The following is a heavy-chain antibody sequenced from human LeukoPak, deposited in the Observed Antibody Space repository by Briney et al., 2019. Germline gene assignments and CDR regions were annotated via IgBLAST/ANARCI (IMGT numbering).Heavy chain of an antibody. Sequence: GGSLRLSCAASGFTFSSYAMSWVRQAPGKGLEWVSAISGSGGSTYYADSVKGRFTISRDNSKNTLYLQMNSLRAEDTAVYYCAKALVPYDFWSGYLDYWGQGTLVTVSS. CDR1: GFTFSSYA. J-gene: IGHJ4*02. CDR2: ISGSGGST. V-gene: IGHV3-23*01. CDR3: AKALVPYDFWSGYLDY. D-gene: IGHD3-3*01.